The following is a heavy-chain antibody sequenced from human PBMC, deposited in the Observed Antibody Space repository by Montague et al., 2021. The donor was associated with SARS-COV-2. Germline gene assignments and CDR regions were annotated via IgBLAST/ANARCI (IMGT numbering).Heavy chain of an antibody. CDR2: ISSESTYI. CDR3: ARFETSKFYSSGVDV. J-gene: IGHJ6*02. V-gene: IGHV3-21*01. D-gene: IGHD2-15*01. Sequence: SLRLSCAASGFTFSSFSMNWVRQAPGKRLEWVASISSESTYILYAESVRGRFTVSRDNVQNLLFLQMNSLRAEDTALYYCARFETSKFYSSGVDVWGQGTTVTVSS. CDR1: GFTFSSFS.